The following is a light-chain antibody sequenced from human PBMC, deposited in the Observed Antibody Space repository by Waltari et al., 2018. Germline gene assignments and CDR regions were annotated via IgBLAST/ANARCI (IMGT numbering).Light chain of an antibody. CDR2: AGS. J-gene: IGKJ4*01. V-gene: IGKV3-20*01. CDR3: HQYGSFPAT. CDR1: QSVTSSF. Sequence: EIVLTQSPGTLSLSPGERVTLSCRASQSVTSSFLVWYQQNPGQAPRPLIYAGSTRATGIQDRFSGSGSATDFTLTISRLEPEDFAVYYCHQYGSFPATFGGGTKVEIK.